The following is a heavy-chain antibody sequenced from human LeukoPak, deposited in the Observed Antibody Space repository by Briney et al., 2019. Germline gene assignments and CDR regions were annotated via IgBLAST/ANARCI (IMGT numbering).Heavy chain of an antibody. J-gene: IGHJ3*02. Sequence: ASVKVSCKASGYTFTDYYLHWVRQAPGQGLEWMGWINPNSGGTKNAQKFQGRVTMTRDTFINTAYMELSSLISDDTAVYYCATQDLTNAFYIWGQGTMVTVSS. CDR2: INPNSGGT. CDR3: ATQDLTNAFYI. V-gene: IGHV1-2*02. D-gene: IGHD1-1*01. CDR1: GYTFTDYY.